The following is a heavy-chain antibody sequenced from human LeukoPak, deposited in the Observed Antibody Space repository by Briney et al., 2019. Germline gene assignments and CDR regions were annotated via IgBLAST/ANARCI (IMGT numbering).Heavy chain of an antibody. D-gene: IGHD2-21*01. V-gene: IGHV3-21*01. CDR2: ISSCSSYI. J-gene: IGHJ4*02. CDR3: ARFHYCGGDCYSGFDY. CDR1: GFTFSSYS. Sequence: GGSLRLSCAASGFTFSSYSMNWVRQAPGKGLEWVSSISSCSSYIYYADSVKGRFTISRDNAKNSLYLQMNSLRAEDTAVYYCARFHYCGGDCYSGFDYWGQGTLVTVSS.